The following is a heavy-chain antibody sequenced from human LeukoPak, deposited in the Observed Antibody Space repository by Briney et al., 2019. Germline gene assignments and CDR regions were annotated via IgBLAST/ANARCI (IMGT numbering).Heavy chain of an antibody. CDR1: GGSISSGSYY. J-gene: IGHJ4*02. CDR2: IYTSGST. V-gene: IGHV4-61*02. D-gene: IGHD6-6*01. Sequence: PSETLSLTCTVSGGSISSGSYYWTWIRQPAGKGLEWIGRIYTSGSTNFNPSLKSRVSISLDTSQNQFSLKLSSVTAVDTAVYYCAREGAARNFDYWGQGILVTVSS. CDR3: AREGAARNFDY.